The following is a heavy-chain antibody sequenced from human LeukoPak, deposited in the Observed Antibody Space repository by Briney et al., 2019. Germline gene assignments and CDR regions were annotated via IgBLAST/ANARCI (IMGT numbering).Heavy chain of an antibody. CDR2: INPSGGST. CDR1: GYTFTSYY. D-gene: IGHD5-12*01. Sequence: ASVKVSCKASGYTFTSYYMHWVRQAPGQGLEWMGIINPSGGSTSYAQKFQGRVTMTRDTSTSTVYMELSSLRSEDTAVCYCAREVRPIVATTTQYYYYYGMDVWGQGTTVTVSS. V-gene: IGHV1-46*01. J-gene: IGHJ6*02. CDR3: AREVRPIVATTTQYYYYYGMDV.